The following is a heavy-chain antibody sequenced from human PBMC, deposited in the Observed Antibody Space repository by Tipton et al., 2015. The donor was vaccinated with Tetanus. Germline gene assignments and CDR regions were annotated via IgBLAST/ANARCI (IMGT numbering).Heavy chain of an antibody. Sequence: SLRLSCAASGFTFSGYWMSWVRQAPGKGLEWVSGISGSGGSTNYADSVKGRFTISRDNSKNTLYVQMNSLRAADTAVYYCARVRRGATTDLDYWGQGTLVTVSS. CDR2: ISGSGGST. D-gene: IGHD5-12*01. V-gene: IGHV3-23*01. J-gene: IGHJ4*02. CDR3: ARVRRGATTDLDY. CDR1: GFTFSGYW.